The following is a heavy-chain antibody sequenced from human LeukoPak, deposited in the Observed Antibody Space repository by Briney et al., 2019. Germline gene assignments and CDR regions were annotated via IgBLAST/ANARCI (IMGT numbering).Heavy chain of an antibody. CDR3: ARALRIGFDY. D-gene: IGHD3-3*01. J-gene: IGHJ4*02. V-gene: IGHV3-21*01. CDR1: GFTFNIYS. Sequence: PGGSLRLSCAASGFTFNIYSMNWVRQAPGKGLEWVSSISSSSYIYYADSVKGRFTISRDNAKNSLYLQVNSLRAEDTAVYYCARALRIGFDYWGQGTLVTVSS. CDR2: ISSSSYI.